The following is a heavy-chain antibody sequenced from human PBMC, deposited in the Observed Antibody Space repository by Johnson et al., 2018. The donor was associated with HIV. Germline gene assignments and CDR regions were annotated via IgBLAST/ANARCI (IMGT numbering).Heavy chain of an antibody. J-gene: IGHJ3*02. CDR3: AKDGYNRWGGLDI. D-gene: IGHD5-24*01. CDR2: IKQDGSEK. Sequence: VQLVESGGGLVQPGGSLRLSCAASGFTFNSYWMSWVRQAPGKGLEWVANIKQDGSEKYYVDSVKGRFTISRDNSKNTLYLQMNSLRAEDTAVYYCAKDGYNRWGGLDIWGQGTMVTVSS. V-gene: IGHV3-7*05. CDR1: GFTFNSYW.